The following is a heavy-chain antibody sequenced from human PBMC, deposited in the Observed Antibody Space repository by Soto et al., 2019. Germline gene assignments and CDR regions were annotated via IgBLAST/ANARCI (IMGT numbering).Heavy chain of an antibody. Sequence: ASVKVSCKASGYTFTGYYMHWVRQAPGQGLEWMGWINPNSGGTNYAQKFQGRVTMTRDTSISTAYMELSRLRSDDTAVYYCARGEGRWPQLRIWFDPWGQGTLVTVSS. CDR1: GYTFTGYY. V-gene: IGHV1-2*02. D-gene: IGHD5-12*01. CDR2: INPNSGGT. CDR3: ARGEGRWPQLRIWFDP. J-gene: IGHJ5*02.